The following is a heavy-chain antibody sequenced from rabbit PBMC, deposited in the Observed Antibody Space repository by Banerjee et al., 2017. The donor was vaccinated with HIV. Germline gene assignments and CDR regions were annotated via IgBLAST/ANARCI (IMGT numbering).Heavy chain of an antibody. D-gene: IGHD7-1*01. CDR1: GFDISSYNM. CDR3: ARDHADYTGYGNFDL. Sequence: QEQLKETGEGLVQPEGSLTLTCKASGFDISSYNMQWVRQSPGKGLEWIACIGAGSSGSTYYASWAKGRFTISKTSSTTVTLQMTSLTAADTATYFCARDHADYTGYGNFDLRGQGTLVTDS. V-gene: IGHV1S45*01. CDR2: IGAGSSGST. J-gene: IGHJ4*01.